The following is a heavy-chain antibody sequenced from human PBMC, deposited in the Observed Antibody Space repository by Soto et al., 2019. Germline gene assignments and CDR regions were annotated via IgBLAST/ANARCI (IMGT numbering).Heavy chain of an antibody. V-gene: IGHV3-7*01. CDR3: ARDSGYGSWTSVNHYLVY. D-gene: IGHD3-10*01. J-gene: IGHJ4*01. CDR1: GDSINSDN. Sequence: ETLSLTCSVSGDSINSDNWSWVRQAPGKGLEWLATIKLDASEKKYVDSVKGGFTLSRDNTKNSLYLQMDSLRAEDTAVYYCARDSGYGSWTSVNHYLVYSFHRTLVSV. CDR2: IKLDASEK.